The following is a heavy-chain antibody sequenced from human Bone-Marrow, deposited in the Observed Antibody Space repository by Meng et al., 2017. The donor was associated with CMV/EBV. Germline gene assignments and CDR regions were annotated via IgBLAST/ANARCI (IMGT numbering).Heavy chain of an antibody. CDR2: INPNDDT. Sequence: QGQLVQSGAGVKKPGASVKVSCKASGYTVTDYYIHWVRQAPGQWLEWMGWINPNDDTNYAQNFQGRVTMTRDMSINTVYMELSRLTSDDTAVYYCARSSGWSRFDYWGLGTLVTVSS. CDR3: ARSSGWSRFDY. J-gene: IGHJ4*02. D-gene: IGHD6-19*01. V-gene: IGHV1-2*02. CDR1: GYTVTDYY.